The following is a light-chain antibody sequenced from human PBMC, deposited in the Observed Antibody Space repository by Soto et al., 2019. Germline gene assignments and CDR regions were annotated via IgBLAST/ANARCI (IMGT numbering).Light chain of an antibody. CDR1: QTIRSY. V-gene: IGKV1-5*01. J-gene: IGKJ1*01. CDR3: QQYNTYPRM. CDR2: GAS. Sequence: DIQMTQSPSTLSASAGDRVTITCRASQTIRSYLAWYQQKPGKAPKLLIFGASSLESGVPSRFSGSGSGTEFTLTISSLQPDDFATYYCQQYNTYPRMFGQGTKVDIK.